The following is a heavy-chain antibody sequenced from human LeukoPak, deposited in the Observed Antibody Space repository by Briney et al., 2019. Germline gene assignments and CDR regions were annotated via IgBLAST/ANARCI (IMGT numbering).Heavy chain of an antibody. CDR3: ARTLVVVMYYGMDV. CDR1: GFTFSSYA. J-gene: IGHJ6*02. V-gene: IGHV3-30-3*01. CDR2: ISYDGSNK. D-gene: IGHD3-22*01. Sequence: GGSPRLSCAASGFTFSSYAMHWVRQAPGKGPEWVAVISYDGSNKYYADSVKGRFTISRDNSKNTLYLQMNSLRAEDTAVYYCARTLVVVMYYGMDVWGQGTTVTVSS.